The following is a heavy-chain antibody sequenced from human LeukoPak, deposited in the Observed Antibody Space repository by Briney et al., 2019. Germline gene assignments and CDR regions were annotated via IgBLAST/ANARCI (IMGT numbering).Heavy chain of an antibody. CDR3: ARRPTSSSWPGNYYYYYYMDV. V-gene: IGHV3-11*01. CDR2: ISSSDSTI. Sequence: PGGSLRLSCAASGFTFSDYYMSWIRQAPGKGLEWVSYISSSDSTIYYADSVKGRFTISRDNAKNSLYLQMNSLRAEDTAVYYCARRPTSSSWPGNYYYYYYMDVWGKGTTVTVSS. CDR1: GFTFSDYY. J-gene: IGHJ6*03. D-gene: IGHD6-6*01.